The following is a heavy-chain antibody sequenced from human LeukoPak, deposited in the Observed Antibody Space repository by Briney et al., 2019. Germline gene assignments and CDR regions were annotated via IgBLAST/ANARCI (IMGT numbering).Heavy chain of an antibody. CDR1: VGSLNNDY. V-gene: IGHV4-59*08. J-gene: IGHJ4*02. Sequence: SETLSLTCAVSVGSLNNDYWNWIRQPPGKGLEWIGWISYSGSTSYNPSLNSRVTISVDTSKNKFSLRPRSVTAADTAVYYCARLRWDPEITAFDHWGQGSLVTVSS. CDR3: ARLRWDPEITAFDH. D-gene: IGHD1-26*01. CDR2: ISYSGST.